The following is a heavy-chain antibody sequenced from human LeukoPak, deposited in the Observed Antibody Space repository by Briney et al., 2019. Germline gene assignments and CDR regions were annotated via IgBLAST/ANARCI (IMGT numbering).Heavy chain of an antibody. D-gene: IGHD6-19*01. CDR3: AKTYSSGWYLDY. V-gene: IGHV3-23*01. Sequence: PRGSLRLSCAASGFTFSSYAVTWVRQAPGKGLEWVSAISGTGGTTYYTDSVKGRFTISRDNSKNTLFLQMNSLRAEDTALYYCAKTYSSGWYLDYWGQGTLVTVSS. CDR2: ISGTGGTT. J-gene: IGHJ4*02. CDR1: GFTFSSYA.